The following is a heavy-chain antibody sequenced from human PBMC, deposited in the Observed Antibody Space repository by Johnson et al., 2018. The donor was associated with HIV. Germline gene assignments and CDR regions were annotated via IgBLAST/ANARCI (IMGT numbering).Heavy chain of an antibody. CDR3: ARGQLWLLDDALDI. Sequence: QVQLVESGGGLVQPGGSLRLSCAASGFTFSSYAMSWVRQAPGKGLEWVAVISYDGSNEYFADSVKGRFTISRDTSKNTLYLQMNSLRAEDTAIYYCARGQLWLLDDALDIWGQGTMVTVSS. V-gene: IGHV3-30*03. D-gene: IGHD5-18*01. J-gene: IGHJ3*02. CDR1: GFTFSSYA. CDR2: ISYDGSNE.